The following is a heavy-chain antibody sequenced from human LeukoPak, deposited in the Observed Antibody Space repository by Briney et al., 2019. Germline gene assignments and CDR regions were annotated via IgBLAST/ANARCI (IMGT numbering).Heavy chain of an antibody. J-gene: IGHJ5*02. D-gene: IGHD6-6*01. CDR3: ARDMIAARPNWFDP. CDR2: ISAYNGNT. Sequence: ASVTVSYTASGYSFTTYGISWVRQAPGQGREGMGWISAYNGNTNYAQKLQGRVTMTTDTSTSTAYMELRSLRYDDTAVYYCARDMIAARPNWFDPWGQGTLVTVSS. CDR1: GYSFTTYG. V-gene: IGHV1-18*01.